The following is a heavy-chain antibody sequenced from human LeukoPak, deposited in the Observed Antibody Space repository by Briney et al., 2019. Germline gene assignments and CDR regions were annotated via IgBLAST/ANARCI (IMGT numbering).Heavy chain of an antibody. CDR1: GFTFSDYY. V-gene: IGHV3-23*01. Sequence: GGSLRLSCAASGFTFSDYYMSWVRQAPGKGLEWVSAISGSGGSTYYADSVKGRFTISRDNSKNTLYLQMNGLRAEDTAVYYCAKKTGAFDIWGQGTMVTVSS. J-gene: IGHJ3*02. CDR2: ISGSGGST. CDR3: AKKTGAFDI.